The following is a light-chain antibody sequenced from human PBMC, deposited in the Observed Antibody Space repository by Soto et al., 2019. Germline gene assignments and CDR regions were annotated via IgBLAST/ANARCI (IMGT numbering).Light chain of an antibody. CDR2: DAS. Sequence: EIVLTQSPATLSLSPGERATLSCRASQSVSSYLAWYQQKPGQAPRLLIYDASNRATGIPARFSGSGSGTDFTLTISSLEPEDFAVYHCQQRSNWHPALTFGGGTKVEIK. CDR3: QQRSNWHPALT. V-gene: IGKV3-11*01. J-gene: IGKJ4*01. CDR1: QSVSSY.